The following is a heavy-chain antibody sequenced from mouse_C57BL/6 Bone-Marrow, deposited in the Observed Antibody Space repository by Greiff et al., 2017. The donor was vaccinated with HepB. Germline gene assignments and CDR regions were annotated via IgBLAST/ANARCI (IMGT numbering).Heavy chain of an antibody. V-gene: IGHV1-15*01. J-gene: IGHJ2*01. CDR3: TRGGLLRLTGSYYFDY. CDR2: IDPETGGT. D-gene: IGHD1-2*01. Sequence: QVHVKQSGAELVRPGASVTLSCKASGYTFTDYEMHWVKQTPVHGLEWIGAIDPETGGTAYNQKFKGKAILTADKSSSTAYMELRSLTSEDSAVYYCTRGGLLRLTGSYYFDYWGQGTNLTVSS. CDR1: GYTFTDYE.